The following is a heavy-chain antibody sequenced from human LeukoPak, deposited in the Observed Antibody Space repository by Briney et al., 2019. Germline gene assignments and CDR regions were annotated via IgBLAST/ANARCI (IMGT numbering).Heavy chain of an antibody. Sequence: ASVKVSCKASGYTFTGYYMHWVRQAPGQGLEWMGWINPNSGGTNYAQKFQGRVTMTRDTSISTAYMELSRLRSDDTAVYYCARGGTWFGELKPAENWFDPWGQGTLVTVSS. CDR3: ARGGTWFGELKPAENWFDP. CDR2: INPNSGGT. J-gene: IGHJ5*02. D-gene: IGHD3-10*01. CDR1: GYTFTGYY. V-gene: IGHV1-2*02.